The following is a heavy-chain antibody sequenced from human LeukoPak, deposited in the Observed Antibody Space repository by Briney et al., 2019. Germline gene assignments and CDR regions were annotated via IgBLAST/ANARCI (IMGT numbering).Heavy chain of an antibody. Sequence: LSGGSLRLSCAASGFTVSSNYMSWVRQAPGKGLEWVSVIYSGGSTYYADSVKGRFTISRDNSKNTLYLQMNSLRAEDTAVYYCASRIKRLYYYMDVWAKGPRSPSP. D-gene: IGHD3-16*01. CDR3: ASRIKRLYYYMDV. J-gene: IGHJ6*03. V-gene: IGHV3-53*01. CDR2: IYSGGST. CDR1: GFTVSSNY.